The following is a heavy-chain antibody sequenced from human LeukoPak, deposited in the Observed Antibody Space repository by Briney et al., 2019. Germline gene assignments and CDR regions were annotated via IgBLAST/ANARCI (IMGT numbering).Heavy chain of an antibody. CDR1: GFTFGKYW. CDR3: VRNTLL. J-gene: IGHJ4*02. D-gene: IGHD2-2*02. V-gene: IGHV3-53*01. CDR2: IYTDGST. Sequence: GGSLRLSCVASGFTFGKYWMSWVRQAPEKGLEWVSVIYTDGSTSYADSVRGRFIISRDISKNTLYLQMNNVRAEDAAVYYCVRNTLLWGQGTLVTVSS.